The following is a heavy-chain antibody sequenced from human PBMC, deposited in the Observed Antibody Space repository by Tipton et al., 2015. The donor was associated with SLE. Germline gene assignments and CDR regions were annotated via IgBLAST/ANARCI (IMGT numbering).Heavy chain of an antibody. CDR1: GFTFSSYS. V-gene: IGHV3-21*01. D-gene: IGHD2-8*01. CDR2: ISSSSSYI. Sequence: GSLRLSCAASGFTFSSYSMNWVRQAPGKGLEWVSSISSSSSYIYYADSVKGRFTISRDNAKNSLYLQMNSLRAEDTAVYYCARSGMGRGFDIWGQGTMVTVSS. CDR3: ARSGMGRGFDI. J-gene: IGHJ3*02.